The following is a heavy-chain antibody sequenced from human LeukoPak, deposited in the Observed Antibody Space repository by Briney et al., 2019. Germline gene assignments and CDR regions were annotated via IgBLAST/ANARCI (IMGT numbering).Heavy chain of an antibody. CDR2: ISGSGGST. Sequence: GGSLRLSCAGSGFTFSSYAMSWVRQAPGKGLEWVSAISGSGGSTYYADSVKGRFTISRDNSKNTLYLQMNSLRAEDTAVYYCAKDLWGASYHYWGQGTLVTVSS. J-gene: IGHJ4*02. V-gene: IGHV3-23*01. D-gene: IGHD3-16*02. CDR1: GFTFSSYA. CDR3: AKDLWGASYHY.